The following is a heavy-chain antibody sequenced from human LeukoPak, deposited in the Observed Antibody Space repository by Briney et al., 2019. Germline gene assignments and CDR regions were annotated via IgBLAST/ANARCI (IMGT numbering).Heavy chain of an antibody. CDR3: ARDLIGGGSAGGYYFDY. Sequence: SETLSLTCTVSGGSISSYYWSWIRQPAGKGLEWIGRIYTSGSTNYNPSLKSRVTMSVDTSKNQFSLKLSSVTAADTAVYYCARDLIGGGSAGGYYFDYWGQGTLVTVSS. J-gene: IGHJ4*02. V-gene: IGHV4-4*07. D-gene: IGHD3-16*01. CDR1: GGSISSYY. CDR2: IYTSGST.